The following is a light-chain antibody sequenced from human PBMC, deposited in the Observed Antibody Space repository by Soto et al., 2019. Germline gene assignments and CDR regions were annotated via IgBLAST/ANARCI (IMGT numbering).Light chain of an antibody. Sequence: DIQMTQSPSSLSASVGDRVTITCRASQTIIRYLTWYQQKPGKAPKLLIYAESSLPSGVPSRFSSSGAGTDFTLTISSLQPDDFGTYYCQQSYNTLTFGPGTKVDV. CDR2: AES. V-gene: IGKV1-39*01. CDR1: QTIIRY. J-gene: IGKJ3*01. CDR3: QQSYNTLT.